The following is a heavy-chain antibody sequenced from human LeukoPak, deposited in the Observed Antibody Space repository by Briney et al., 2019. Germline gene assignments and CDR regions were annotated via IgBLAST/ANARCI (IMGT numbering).Heavy chain of an antibody. D-gene: IGHD2-8*01. J-gene: IGHJ4*02. CDR1: GFTFSRYW. Sequence: GGSLRLSCAASGFTFSRYWMSWVRQAPGKGPEWVANIKEDGSEKSCVDPVKGRFTISRDNAKNSLYLQMNSLRAEDTAVYYCARNANWGQGTLVTVSS. CDR2: IKEDGSEK. V-gene: IGHV3-7*01. CDR3: ARNAN.